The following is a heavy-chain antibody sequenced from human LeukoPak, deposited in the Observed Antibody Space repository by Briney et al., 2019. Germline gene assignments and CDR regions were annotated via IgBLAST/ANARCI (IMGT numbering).Heavy chain of an antibody. D-gene: IGHD2-2*01. CDR3: ARAVGDFVPY. V-gene: IGHV4-59*12. CDR2: IYYSGST. J-gene: IGHJ4*02. Sequence: SETLSLTCTVSGGSISSYYWSWIRQPPGKGLEWIGYIYYSGSTNYNPSLKSRVTISVDTSKNQFSLKLSSVTAADTAVYYCARAVGDFVPYWGQGTLVTVSS. CDR1: GGSISSYY.